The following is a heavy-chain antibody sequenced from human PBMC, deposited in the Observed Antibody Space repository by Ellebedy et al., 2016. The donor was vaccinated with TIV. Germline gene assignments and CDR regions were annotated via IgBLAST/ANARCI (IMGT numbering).Heavy chain of an antibody. Sequence: GESLKISCAASGFTFSSCAMSWVRQAPGKGLEWVSVISNGGDTTYADSVKGRFTVSRDNSKNMVYLQLNSLTAEDTAVYYCVKEGEGGDYNSHFQYWGQGNLVTVSS. J-gene: IGHJ4*02. CDR1: GFTFSSCA. CDR3: VKEGEGGDYNSHFQY. CDR2: ISNGGDTT. V-gene: IGHV3-23*01. D-gene: IGHD4-17*01.